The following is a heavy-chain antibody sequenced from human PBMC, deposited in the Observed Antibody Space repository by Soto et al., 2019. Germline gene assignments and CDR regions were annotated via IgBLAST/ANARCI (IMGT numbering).Heavy chain of an antibody. CDR2: IYYSGST. D-gene: IGHD1-26*01. Sequence: PSETLSLTCTVSGGSISSGGYYWSWIRQHPGKGLEWIGYIYYSGSTYYNPSLKSRVTISLDTSKNQFSLKLSSVTAAVTAVYYCARWVGATSFNYWGQGTLVTVSS. V-gene: IGHV4-31*03. CDR1: GGSISSGGYY. CDR3: ARWVGATSFNY. J-gene: IGHJ4*02.